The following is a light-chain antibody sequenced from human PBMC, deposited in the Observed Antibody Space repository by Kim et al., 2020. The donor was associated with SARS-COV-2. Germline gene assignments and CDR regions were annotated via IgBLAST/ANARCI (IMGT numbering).Light chain of an antibody. CDR2: EDN. J-gene: IGLJ3*02. Sequence: KTVTISCTRSSGSIASNYVQWYQQRPGSAPPTVIYEDNQRPSGVPDRFSGSIDSSSNSASLTISGLKTEDEADYYCQSYDSSNPWVFGGGTKLTVL. V-gene: IGLV6-57*03. CDR3: QSYDSSNPWV. CDR1: SGSIASNY.